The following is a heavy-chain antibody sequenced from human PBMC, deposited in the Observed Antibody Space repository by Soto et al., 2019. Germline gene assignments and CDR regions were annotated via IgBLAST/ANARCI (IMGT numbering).Heavy chain of an antibody. Sequence: EVQLVESGGGLVQPGGSLRLSCAASGFTFSSYAMHWVRQAPGKGLEYVSAISSNGGSTYYANSVKGRFTISRDNSKNTLFLQMGSVRAEGIAVDYCARGPGYYFDYWGQGTLVTASS. J-gene: IGHJ4*02. CDR1: GFTFSSYA. V-gene: IGHV3-64*01. CDR3: ARGPGYYFDY. CDR2: ISSNGGST.